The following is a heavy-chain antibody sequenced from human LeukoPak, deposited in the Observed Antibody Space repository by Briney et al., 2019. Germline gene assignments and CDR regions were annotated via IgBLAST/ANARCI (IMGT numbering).Heavy chain of an antibody. D-gene: IGHD3-3*01. Sequence: GGSLRLSCAASGFTFSSYGMHWVRQAPGKGLVWVSRINSDGSSTSYADSVKGRFTISRDNAKNTLCLQMNSLRAEDTAVYYCAREVRYDFWSGYSHDAFDIWGQGTMVTVSS. CDR2: INSDGSST. J-gene: IGHJ3*02. V-gene: IGHV3-74*01. CDR1: GFTFSSYG. CDR3: AREVRYDFWSGYSHDAFDI.